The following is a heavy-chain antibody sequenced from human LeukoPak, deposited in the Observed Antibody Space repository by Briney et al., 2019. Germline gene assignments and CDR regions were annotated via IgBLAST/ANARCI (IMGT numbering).Heavy chain of an antibody. D-gene: IGHD3-10*01. J-gene: IGHJ4*02. CDR3: AKTPQGFGELLYLDY. CDR1: GFTFSNYG. CDR2: IRYDGSNK. Sequence: GGSLRLSCGASGFTFSNYGMLWVRQAPGKGLEWVAFIRYDGSNKLYADSVKGRFTISRDNSKNTLYLHINSLRAEDTAVYYCAKTPQGFGELLYLDYWGQGTLVTVSS. V-gene: IGHV3-30*02.